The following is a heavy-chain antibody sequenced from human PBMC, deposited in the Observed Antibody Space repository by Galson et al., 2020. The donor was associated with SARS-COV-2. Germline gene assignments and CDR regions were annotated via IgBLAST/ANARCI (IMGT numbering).Heavy chain of an antibody. CDR3: AAAPFGEGAFDI. Sequence: SVQVSCKASGFTFTSSAMQWVRQARGQRLEWIGWIVVGSGNTNYAQKFQERVTITRDMSTSTAYMELSSLRSEDTAVYYCAAAPFGEGAFDIWGQGTMVTVSS. CDR2: IVVGSGNT. J-gene: IGHJ3*02. CDR1: GFTFTSSA. D-gene: IGHD3-10*01. V-gene: IGHV1-58*02.